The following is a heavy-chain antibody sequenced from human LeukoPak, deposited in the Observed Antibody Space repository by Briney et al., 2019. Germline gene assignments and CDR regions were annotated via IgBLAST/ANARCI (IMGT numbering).Heavy chain of an antibody. CDR2: ISGSGGST. V-gene: IGHV3-23*01. Sequence: PGGSLRLSCAASGFTFSSYAVSWVRQAPGKGLEWVSAISGSGGSTYYADSVKGRFTISRDNSKNTLYLQMNSLRAEDTAVYYCASYYDSSGLMYYYYYMDVWGKGTTVTVSS. CDR3: ASYYDSSGLMYYYYYMDV. D-gene: IGHD3-22*01. J-gene: IGHJ6*03. CDR1: GFTFSSYA.